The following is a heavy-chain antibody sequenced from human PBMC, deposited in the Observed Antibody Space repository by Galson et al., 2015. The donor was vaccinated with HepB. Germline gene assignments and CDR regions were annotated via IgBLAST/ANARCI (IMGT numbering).Heavy chain of an antibody. V-gene: IGHV3-48*04. D-gene: IGHD5/OR15-5a*01. CDR2: ISSSSSNI. Sequence: SLRLSCAASGFTFSSHTMNWVRQAPGKGLEWVSYISSSSSNIDYADSVKGRFTISRDNAKHSLYLQMNSLRVEDTAVYYCARCQGAMNVWGQGTTVTVSS. CDR1: GFTFSSHT. CDR3: ARCQGAMNV. J-gene: IGHJ6*02.